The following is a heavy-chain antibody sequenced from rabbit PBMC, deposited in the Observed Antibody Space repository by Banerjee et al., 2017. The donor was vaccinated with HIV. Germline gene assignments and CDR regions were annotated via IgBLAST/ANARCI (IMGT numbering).Heavy chain of an antibody. Sequence: QEQLVESGGGLVKPGASLTLTCTASGIDFSSSYYMCWVRQAPGKGLELIACIATISGNTYYASWAKGRFTISKTSSTTVSLQMTSLTAADTATYFCARSTYISVGYGAQSLWGQGTLVTVS. CDR1: GIDFSSSYY. CDR3: ARSTYISVGYGAQSL. D-gene: IGHD6-1*01. J-gene: IGHJ3*01. V-gene: IGHV1S45*01. CDR2: IATISGNT.